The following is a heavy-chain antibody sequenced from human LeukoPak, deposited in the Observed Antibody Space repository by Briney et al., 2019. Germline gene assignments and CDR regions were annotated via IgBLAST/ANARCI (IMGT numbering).Heavy chain of an antibody. J-gene: IGHJ4*02. CDR2: IYPDASDI. CDR3: ATTPYHSSNGYPDY. CDR1: GHTFSSYW. V-gene: IGHV5-51*01. Sequence: GESLKISCKNSGHTFSSYWTGWARQMPGIGLEWMGIIYPDASDIRYSPSFQGQVTISADKSINTAYLQWSSLKASDTAIYYCATTPYHSSNGYPDYWGQGTPVTVSS. D-gene: IGHD3-22*01.